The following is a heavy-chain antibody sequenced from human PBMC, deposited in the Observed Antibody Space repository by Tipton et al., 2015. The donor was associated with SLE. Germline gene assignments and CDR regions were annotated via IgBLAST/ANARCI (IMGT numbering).Heavy chain of an antibody. CDR1: GGSISSYY. V-gene: IGHV4-59*12. CDR3: ARAGSESAYYYYMDV. CDR2: IYYSGST. D-gene: IGHD6-19*01. Sequence: TLSLTCTVSGGSISSYYWSWIRQPPGKGLEWIGYIYYSGSTNYNPSLKSRVTISVDTSKNQFSLKLSSVTAADTAVYYCARAGSESAYYYYMDVWGKGTTVTVSS. J-gene: IGHJ6*03.